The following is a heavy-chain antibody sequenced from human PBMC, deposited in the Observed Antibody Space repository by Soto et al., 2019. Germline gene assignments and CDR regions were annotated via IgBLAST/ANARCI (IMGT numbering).Heavy chain of an antibody. V-gene: IGHV2-5*01. CDR1: GFSLSTSGVG. J-gene: IGHJ6*02. Sequence: SGPTLVNPTQTLTLTCTFSGFSLSTSGVGVGWIRQPPGKALEWLALIYWNDDKRYSPSLKSRLTITKDTSKNQVVLTMTNMDPVDTATYYCAHRQVVVVPAAILDYGMDVWGQGTTVTASS. CDR3: AHRQVVVVPAAILDYGMDV. D-gene: IGHD2-2*01. CDR2: IYWNDDK.